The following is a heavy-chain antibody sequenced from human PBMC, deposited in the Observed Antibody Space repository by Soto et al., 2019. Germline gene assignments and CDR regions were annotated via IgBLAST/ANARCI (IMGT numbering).Heavy chain of an antibody. Sequence: VQLVQSGAEVKKPGASVKVSCKVSGYTLTELSMHWVRQAPGKGLEWMGGFDPEDGETIYAQKFQGRVTMTGDTSTDPAYMELSSLRSEDTAVYYCVDAVYNYCSGYWGQGTLVTVSS. CDR1: GYTLTELS. V-gene: IGHV1-24*01. D-gene: IGHD5-12*01. CDR3: VDAVYNYCSGY. J-gene: IGHJ4*02. CDR2: FDPEDGET.